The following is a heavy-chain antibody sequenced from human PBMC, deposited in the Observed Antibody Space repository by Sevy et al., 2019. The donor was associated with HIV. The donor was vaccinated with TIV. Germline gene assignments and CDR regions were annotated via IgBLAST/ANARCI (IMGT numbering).Heavy chain of an antibody. V-gene: IGHV4-59*01. Sequence: SETLSLTCTVSGGSISSYYWSWIRQPPGKGLEWIGYIYYSGSTNYNPSLKSRVTISVDTSENQFSLKLSSVTAADTAVYYCATEGCGGDCFTNWGQGTLVTVSS. J-gene: IGHJ4*02. CDR1: GGSISSYY. CDR3: ATEGCGGDCFTN. CDR2: IYYSGST. D-gene: IGHD2-21*02.